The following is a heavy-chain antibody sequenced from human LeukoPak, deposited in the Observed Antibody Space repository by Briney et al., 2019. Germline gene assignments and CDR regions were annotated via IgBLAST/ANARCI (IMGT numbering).Heavy chain of an antibody. J-gene: IGHJ1*01. CDR2: ISGSGAST. CDR1: GFNFINYA. V-gene: IGHV3-23*01. D-gene: IGHD2-15*01. CDR3: AKEGYCSGGSCYSGYFQH. Sequence: GGSLRLSCAASGFNFINYATTWVRQAPRKGLEWVSAISGSGASTYYADSVKGRFTISRDNSKSTLYLQMNSLRAEDTAVYYCAKEGYCSGGSCYSGYFQHWGQGTLVTVSS.